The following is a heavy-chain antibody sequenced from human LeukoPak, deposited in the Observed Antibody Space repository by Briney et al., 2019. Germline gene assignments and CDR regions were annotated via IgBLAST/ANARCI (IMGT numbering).Heavy chain of an antibody. CDR2: INPHSGGT. Sequence: ASVKVSCKASGYTFTGYYIHWMRQAPGQGLEWMGWINPHSGGTDFAQNFQGRVTLTRDMSISTAYMELSRLRSDDTAVYYCAGVVVVAADPTVEAFDVWGQGTMVTISS. V-gene: IGHV1-2*02. CDR1: GYTFTGYY. J-gene: IGHJ3*01. D-gene: IGHD2-15*01. CDR3: AGVVVVAADPTVEAFDV.